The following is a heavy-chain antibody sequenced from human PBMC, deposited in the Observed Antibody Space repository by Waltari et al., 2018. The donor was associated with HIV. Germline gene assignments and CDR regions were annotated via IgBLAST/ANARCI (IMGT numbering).Heavy chain of an antibody. D-gene: IGHD6-19*01. J-gene: IGHJ4*02. CDR2: ISYYGDNK. CDR3: AKGASGWSPGY. Sequence: QVQLVESGGGVVQPGRSLRLSCAAAVFTFSSYGMPWVRQAPGKGLEWVAVISYYGDNKYYADSVKGRFTISRDNSKNTLYLQMNSLRVEDTAVYYCAKGASGWSPGYWGQGTLVTVSS. V-gene: IGHV3-30*18. CDR1: VFTFSSYG.